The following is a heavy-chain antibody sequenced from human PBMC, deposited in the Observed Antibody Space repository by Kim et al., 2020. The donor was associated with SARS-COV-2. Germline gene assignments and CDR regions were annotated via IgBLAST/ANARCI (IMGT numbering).Heavy chain of an antibody. J-gene: IGHJ3*02. V-gene: IGHV1-2*02. CDR2: VNFNSGDT. Sequence: ASVKVSCKASGYTFSVYYFHWVRQAPGQGLEWMGWVNFNSGDTESAEKFQGRVTVTRDTSIYTTYMELNGLTSDDTAVYYCAREGYSGGSHLAAFDIWGQGTMVTVSS. CDR3: AREGYSGGSHLAAFDI. D-gene: IGHD3-10*01. CDR1: GYTFSVYY.